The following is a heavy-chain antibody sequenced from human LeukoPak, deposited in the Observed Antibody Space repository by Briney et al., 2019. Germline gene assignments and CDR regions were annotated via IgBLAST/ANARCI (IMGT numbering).Heavy chain of an antibody. CDR2: ISSSGSTI. J-gene: IGHJ4*02. CDR3: ARERYYDYVWGSYRFLDD. CDR1: GFTFSDYY. D-gene: IGHD3-16*02. Sequence: GGSLRLSCAASGFTFSDYYMSWIRQAPRKGLEWVSYISSSGSTIYYADSVKGRFTISRDNAKNSLYLQMNSLRAEDTAVYYCARERYYDYVWGSYRFLDDWGQGTLVTVSS. V-gene: IGHV3-11*01.